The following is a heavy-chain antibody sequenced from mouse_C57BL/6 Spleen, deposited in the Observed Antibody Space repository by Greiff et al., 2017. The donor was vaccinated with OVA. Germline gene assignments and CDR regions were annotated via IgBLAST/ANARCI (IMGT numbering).Heavy chain of an antibody. V-gene: IGHV2-5*01. D-gene: IGHD2-4*01. CDR3: AKRGYDYDEGYYAMDY. CDR1: GFSLTSYG. Sequence: VQLQESGPGLVQPSQSLSITCTVSGFSLTSYGVHWVRQSPGKGLEWLGVIWRGGSTDYNAAFMSRLSITKDNSKSQVFFKMNSLQADDTAIYYCAKRGYDYDEGYYAMDYWGQGTSVTVSS. J-gene: IGHJ4*01. CDR2: IWRGGST.